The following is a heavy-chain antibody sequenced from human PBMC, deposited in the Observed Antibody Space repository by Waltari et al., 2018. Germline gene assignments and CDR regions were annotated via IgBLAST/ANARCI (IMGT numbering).Heavy chain of an antibody. CDR1: EFTFSSYA. CDR3: ARDYCDRTYCHGMDV. V-gene: IGHV3-30*04. CDR2: ISYNERKI. D-gene: IGHD3-22*01. Sequence: QVQLVESGGGVVQPGRSLSLSCAASEFTFSSYAMHWVRQAPGKGVELVAVISYNERKIYYVDSVKGRFTISRDNSKKMLYLQMNSLRGEDTAVYYCARDYCDRTYCHGMDVWGQGTTVTVSS. J-gene: IGHJ6*02.